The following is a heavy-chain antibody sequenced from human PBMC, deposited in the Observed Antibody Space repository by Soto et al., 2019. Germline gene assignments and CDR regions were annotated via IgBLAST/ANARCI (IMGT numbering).Heavy chain of an antibody. Sequence: ASVKVSCKASGYTFTSYGISWVRQAPGQGLEWMGWISAYNGNRNYAQKVQGRVTMTTDTSTNTAYMELRSLRSDDTAVYYCARDQVGATGDYWGQGTLVTVSS. V-gene: IGHV1-18*01. CDR1: GYTFTSYG. CDR3: ARDQVGATGDY. J-gene: IGHJ4*02. D-gene: IGHD1-26*01. CDR2: ISAYNGNR.